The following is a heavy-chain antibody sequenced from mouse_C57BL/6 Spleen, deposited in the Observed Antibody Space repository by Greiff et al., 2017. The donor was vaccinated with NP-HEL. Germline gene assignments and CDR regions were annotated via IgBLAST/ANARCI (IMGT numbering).Heavy chain of an antibody. CDR2: INPSTGGT. J-gene: IGHJ4*01. V-gene: IGHV1-43*01. Sequence: EVQLQQSGPELVKPGASVKISCKASGYSFTGYYMHWVKQSSEKSLEWIGEINPSTGGTSYNQKFKGKATLTVDKSSSTAYMQLKSLTSEDSAVYYCARSTYYYGSSYAMDYWGQGTSVTVSS. CDR1: GYSFTGYY. D-gene: IGHD1-1*01. CDR3: ARSTYYYGSSYAMDY.